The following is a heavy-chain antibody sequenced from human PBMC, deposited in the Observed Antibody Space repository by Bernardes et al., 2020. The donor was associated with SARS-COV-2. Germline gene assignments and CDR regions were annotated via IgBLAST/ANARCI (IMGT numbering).Heavy chain of an antibody. J-gene: IGHJ6*02. Sequence: ASVQVSCKASGYTFTSYDINWVRQATGQGLEWMGWMTPTSGTTGYAQKFQGRVTMTRNTSISTAYMELSSLRSEDTAVYYCARAHVWGSYRPYYYYYGMDVWGQGTTVTVSS. V-gene: IGHV1-8*01. CDR1: GYTFTSYD. CDR2: MTPTSGTT. D-gene: IGHD3-16*02. CDR3: ARAHVWGSYRPYYYYYGMDV.